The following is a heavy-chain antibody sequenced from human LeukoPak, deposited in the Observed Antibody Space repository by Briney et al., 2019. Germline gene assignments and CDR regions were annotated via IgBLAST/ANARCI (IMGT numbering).Heavy chain of an antibody. CDR3: ARGPLIVPASYYYYYYYMDV. CDR1: GGTFSSYA. CDR2: IIPIFGTA. D-gene: IGHD2-2*01. Sequence: ASVKVSCKASGGTFSSYANSWVRQAPGQGLEWMGGIIPIFGTANYAQKFQGRVTITADESTSTAYMELSSLRSEDTAVYYCARGPLIVPASYYYYYYYMDVWGKGTTVTVSS. J-gene: IGHJ6*03. V-gene: IGHV1-69*01.